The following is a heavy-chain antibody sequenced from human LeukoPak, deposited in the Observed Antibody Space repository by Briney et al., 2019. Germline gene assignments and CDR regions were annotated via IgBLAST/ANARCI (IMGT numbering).Heavy chain of an antibody. J-gene: IGHJ4*02. CDR2: IYYSGST. Sequence: PSETLSLTCTVSGGSISSYYWSWIRQPPGKGLEWIGYIYYSGSTNYNPSLKSRVTISVDTSKNQLSLKLSYVTAADTAVYYCARSPRRDIVGATTFDYWGQGTLVTVSS. CDR3: ARSPRRDIVGATTFDY. D-gene: IGHD1-26*01. V-gene: IGHV4-59*12. CDR1: GGSISSYY.